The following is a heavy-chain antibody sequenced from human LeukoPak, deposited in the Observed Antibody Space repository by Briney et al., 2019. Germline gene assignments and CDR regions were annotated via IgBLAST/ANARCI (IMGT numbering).Heavy chain of an antibody. Sequence: VASVKVSCKASGYTFTSYGISWVRQAPGQGLEWMGWISAYNGNTNYAQKLQGRVTMTTDTSTSTAYMELRSLRSDDTAVYYCARGRQLWSSGYYYMDVWGKGTTVTISS. CDR2: ISAYNGNT. J-gene: IGHJ6*03. CDR1: GYTFTSYG. D-gene: IGHD5-18*01. CDR3: ARGRQLWSSGYYYMDV. V-gene: IGHV1-18*01.